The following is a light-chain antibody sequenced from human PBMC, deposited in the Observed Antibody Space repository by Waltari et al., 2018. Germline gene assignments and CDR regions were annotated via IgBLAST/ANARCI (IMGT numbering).Light chain of an antibody. CDR3: QVWHTRSDHVV. Sequence: YVLTQPPSVSVAPGKTARITCGGTNIGSYSVHWYQQKPGQAPVMVVYDDSDRPAGRSERFSCSNSDNTATLTISRVEVGDEADYYCQVWHTRSDHVVFGGGTRLTVL. CDR2: DDS. V-gene: IGLV3-21*03. J-gene: IGLJ2*01. CDR1: NIGSYS.